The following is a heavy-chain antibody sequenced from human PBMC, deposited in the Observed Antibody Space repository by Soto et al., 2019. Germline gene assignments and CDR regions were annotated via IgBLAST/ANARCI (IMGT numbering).Heavy chain of an antibody. CDR2: NYYSGIT. CDR3: ARGSSIAGLYYGMDV. J-gene: IGHJ6*02. Sequence: QVQLQESGPGLVKPSQTLSLTCTVSGGSISSGGYYWTWIRQHPGKGLEWIGYNYYSGITSYNPSLKSQLTISRATSKNPFSMKPSSVTAADTAFYYCARGSSIAGLYYGMDVWGQGATVTVSS. CDR1: GGSISSGGYY. D-gene: IGHD6-6*01. V-gene: IGHV4-31*01.